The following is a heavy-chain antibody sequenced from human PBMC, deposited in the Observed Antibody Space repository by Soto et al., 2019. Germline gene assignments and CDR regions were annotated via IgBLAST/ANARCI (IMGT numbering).Heavy chain of an antibody. J-gene: IGHJ6*02. Sequence: VASVKVSCKASGYTFTSYAMHWVRQAPGQRLEWMGWINAGNGNTKYSQKFQGRVTITRDTSASTAYMELSSLRSEDTAVYYCARDRGGDSSSSLTYYYYGMDVWGQGTTVTVSS. D-gene: IGHD6-13*01. CDR2: INAGNGNT. CDR3: ARDRGGDSSSSLTYYYYGMDV. CDR1: GYTFTSYA. V-gene: IGHV1-3*01.